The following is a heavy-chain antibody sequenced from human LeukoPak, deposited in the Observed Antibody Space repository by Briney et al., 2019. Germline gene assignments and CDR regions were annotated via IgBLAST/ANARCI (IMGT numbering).Heavy chain of an antibody. CDR2: MNPNSGNT. Sequence: ASVKVSCKASVYTFTSYDINWVRQATGQGLEWMGWMNPNSGNTGYAQKFQGRVTMTRNTSISTAYMELSSLRSDDTAVYYCARDGYSSDFDYWGQGTLVTVSS. CDR1: VYTFTSYD. D-gene: IGHD5-18*01. V-gene: IGHV1-8*01. CDR3: ARDGYSSDFDY. J-gene: IGHJ4*02.